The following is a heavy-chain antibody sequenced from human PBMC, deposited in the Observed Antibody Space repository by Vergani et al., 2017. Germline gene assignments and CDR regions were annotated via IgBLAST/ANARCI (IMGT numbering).Heavy chain of an antibody. D-gene: IGHD2-2*01. CDR2: SYPGDSDT. J-gene: IGHJ6*03. V-gene: IGHV5-51*01. CDR1: GYSFTSYW. Sequence: EVQLVESGGGLVKPGESLKISCKGSGYSFTSYWIGWVRQMPGKGLEWMGISYPGDSDTRYSPSFQGQVTISADKSISTSYLQWSSLKASDTAMHYCAGGASSNYYYMDVWGKGTTVTVSS. CDR3: AGGASSNYYYMDV.